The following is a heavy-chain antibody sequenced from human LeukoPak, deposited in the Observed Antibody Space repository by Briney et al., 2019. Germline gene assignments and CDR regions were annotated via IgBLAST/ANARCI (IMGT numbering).Heavy chain of an antibody. CDR3: ARRTRQQLATNDAFDI. D-gene: IGHD6-13*01. J-gene: IGHJ3*02. CDR2: IIPIFGTA. CDR1: GGTFSSYA. V-gene: IGHV1-69*13. Sequence: SGKVSCKASGGTFSSYAISWVRQAPGQGLEWMGGIIPIFGTANYAQKFQGRVTITADESTSTAYMELSSLRSEDTAVYYCARRTRQQLATNDAFDIWGQGTMVTVSS.